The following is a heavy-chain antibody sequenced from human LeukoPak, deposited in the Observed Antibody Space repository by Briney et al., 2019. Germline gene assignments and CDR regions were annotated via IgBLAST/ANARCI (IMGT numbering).Heavy chain of an antibody. CDR3: ARMYSSGWSHNYYYYGMDV. V-gene: IGHV4-4*02. CDR2: IYHSGST. Sequence: SETLSLTCAVSGGSISSSNWWSWVRQPAGKGLEWIGEIYHSGSTNYNPSLKSRVSISLDKSKNQFSLKVNSVTAADSAVYYCARMYSSGWSHNYYYYGMDVWGQGTTVTVSS. J-gene: IGHJ6*02. CDR1: GGSISSSNW. D-gene: IGHD6-19*01.